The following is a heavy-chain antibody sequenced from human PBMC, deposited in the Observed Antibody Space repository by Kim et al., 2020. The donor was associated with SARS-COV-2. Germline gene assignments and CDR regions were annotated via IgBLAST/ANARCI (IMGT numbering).Heavy chain of an antibody. CDR2: VFYGGST. J-gene: IGHJ3*01. V-gene: IGHV4-39*01. Sequence: SETLSLTCIVSGGPINTGTHYWGWIRQSPGQGLEWYGIVFYGGSTDYNPSLKSRVSISVDTSQRQLFLRLTPVAAADTAVYYCARRPQYSGVWTGGFDV. D-gene: IGHD1-26*01. CDR1: GGPINTGTHY. CDR3: ARRPQYSGVWTGGFDV.